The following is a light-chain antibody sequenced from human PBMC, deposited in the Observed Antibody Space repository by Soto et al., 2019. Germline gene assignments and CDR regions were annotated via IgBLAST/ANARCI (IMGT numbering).Light chain of an antibody. V-gene: IGLV2-18*02. J-gene: IGLJ1*01. CDR1: SSDVGSYNR. CDR3: SSYTGSGTYV. Sequence: QSALTQPPSVSGSPGQSVAISCTGTSSDVGSYNRVSWYQQPPGTAPKLMIYEVTNRPSGVPDRFSGSKSGDTASLTISGLQAEYEADYYCSSYTGSGTYVFGTGTKVTVL. CDR2: EVT.